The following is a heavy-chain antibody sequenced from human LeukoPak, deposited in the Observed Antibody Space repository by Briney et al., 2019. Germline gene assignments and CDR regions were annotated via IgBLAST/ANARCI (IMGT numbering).Heavy chain of an antibody. J-gene: IGHJ4*02. CDR2: ISGSGGST. V-gene: IGHV3-23*01. CDR1: VFTFSSYA. CDR3: AATNYYDSSGYYYGFDY. Sequence: PGGSLRLSCAASVFTFSSYAMSWVRQAPGKGLEWVSAISGSGGSTYYADSVKGRFTISRDNSKNSLYLQMNSLRAEDTAVYYCAATNYYDSSGYYYGFDYWGQGTLVTVSS. D-gene: IGHD3-22*01.